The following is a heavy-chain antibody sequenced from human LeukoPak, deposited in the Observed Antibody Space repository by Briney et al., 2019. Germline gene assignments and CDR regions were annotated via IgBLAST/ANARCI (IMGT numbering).Heavy chain of an antibody. Sequence: GGSLRLSCAASGFTFSSYGMHWVRQAPGKGLEWVAVIWYDGSNKYYADSVKGRFTISRDNSKNTLYLQMNSLRAEDTAVYYCARGRTTVTIFNYWGQGTLDTVSS. V-gene: IGHV3-33*01. CDR3: ARGRTTVTIFNY. CDR1: GFTFSSYG. CDR2: IWYDGSNK. D-gene: IGHD4-17*01. J-gene: IGHJ4*02.